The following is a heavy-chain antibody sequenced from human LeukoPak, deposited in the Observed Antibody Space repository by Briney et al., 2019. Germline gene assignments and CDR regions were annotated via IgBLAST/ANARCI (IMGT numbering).Heavy chain of an antibody. CDR1: GFTFSSYS. Sequence: GGSLRLSCAASGFTFSSYSMNWVRQAPGKGLEWVSSISSSSSYIYYADSVKGRFTISRDNAKNSLYLQMNSLRAEDTAVYYCARELYGSGSYNYYYYYVDVWGKGTTVTVSS. CDR2: ISSSSSYI. J-gene: IGHJ6*03. V-gene: IGHV3-21*01. D-gene: IGHD3-10*01. CDR3: ARELYGSGSYNYYYYYVDV.